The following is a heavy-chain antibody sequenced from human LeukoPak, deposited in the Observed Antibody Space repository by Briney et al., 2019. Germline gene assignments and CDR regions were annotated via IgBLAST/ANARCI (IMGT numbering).Heavy chain of an antibody. CDR1: GFTFSSYS. D-gene: IGHD3-9*01. CDR2: ISSSSSYI. Sequence: GGSLRLSCAASGFTFSSYSMNWVRQAQWQGLEWVSSISSSSSYIYYADSVKGRFTISRDNAKNSLYLQMNSLRAEDTAVYYCARGSHDDILTGYYHWGRGTLVTVSS. V-gene: IGHV3-21*01. J-gene: IGHJ4*02. CDR3: ARGSHDDILTGYYH.